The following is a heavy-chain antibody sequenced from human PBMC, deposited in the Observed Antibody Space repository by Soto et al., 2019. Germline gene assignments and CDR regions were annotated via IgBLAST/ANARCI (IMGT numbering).Heavy chain of an antibody. D-gene: IGHD5-18*01. CDR3: ARDLFAVRQLSPGSYYDGMDV. CDR2: IIPIFGTA. Sequence: QVQLVQSGAEVKKPGSSVKVSCKASGGTFSSYAISWVRQAPGQGLEWMGGIIPIFGTANYAQKFQGRVTITADESTSTAYMGLSSLRSEDTAVYYCARDLFAVRQLSPGSYYDGMDVWGQGTTVTVSS. J-gene: IGHJ6*02. V-gene: IGHV1-69*12. CDR1: GGTFSSYA.